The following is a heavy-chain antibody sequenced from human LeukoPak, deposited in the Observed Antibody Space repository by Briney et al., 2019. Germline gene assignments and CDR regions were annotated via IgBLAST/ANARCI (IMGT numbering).Heavy chain of an antibody. CDR3: ARGQAIQLWFYFGADRFDY. J-gene: IGHJ4*02. V-gene: IGHV4-34*01. Sequence: PSETLPLTCAVYGGSFSGYYWSWIRQPPGKGLEWIGEINHSGSTNYNPSLKSRVTISVDTSKNQFSLKLSSVTAADTAVYYCARGQAIQLWFYFGADRFDYWGQGTLVTVSS. D-gene: IGHD5-18*01. CDR2: INHSGST. CDR1: GGSFSGYY.